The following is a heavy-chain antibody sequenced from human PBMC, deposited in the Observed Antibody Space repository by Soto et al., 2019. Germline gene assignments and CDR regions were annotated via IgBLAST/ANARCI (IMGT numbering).Heavy chain of an antibody. V-gene: IGHV3-23*01. J-gene: IGHJ3*02. CDR3: AKEYSSSVFSNDAFDI. Sequence: EVQLLESGGGLVQPGGSLRLSCAASGFTFNSYAMTWVRQAPGKGLEWVSAISVSGGSTYYADSVKGRFTISRDNSNNTLYLQMNSLRAEDTAVYYCAKEYSSSVFSNDAFDIWGQGTMVTVSS. CDR2: ISVSGGST. D-gene: IGHD6-6*01. CDR1: GFTFNSYA.